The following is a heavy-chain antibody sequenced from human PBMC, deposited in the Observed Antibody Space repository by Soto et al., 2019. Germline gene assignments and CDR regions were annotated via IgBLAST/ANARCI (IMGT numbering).Heavy chain of an antibody. J-gene: IGHJ4*02. CDR1: GGSVSSGIYY. D-gene: IGHD4-4*01. Sequence: SETLSRTCTVSGGSVSSGIYYGIWIRQPPGKVLDWIGYIYYSGITNYNPSLKSRVTISVDTPKNQFTLKLSSVTAADTAVYSCARVERAKTTQIYFDYCGQGTLVTFSS. CDR2: IYYSGIT. CDR3: ARVERAKTTQIYFDY. V-gene: IGHV4-61*01.